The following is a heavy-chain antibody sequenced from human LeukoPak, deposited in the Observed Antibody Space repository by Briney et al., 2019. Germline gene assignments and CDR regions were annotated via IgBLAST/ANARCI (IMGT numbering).Heavy chain of an antibody. CDR3: ASTRARYCSRTSCYTLYYFDY. CDR1: GGSFSGYY. J-gene: IGHJ4*02. V-gene: IGHV4-34*01. Sequence: SETLSLTCATYGGSFSGYYWSWIRQPPGKGLEWIGEINHSGSTNYNPSLKSRVTISVDTSKNQFSLKLSSVTAADTAVYYCASTRARYCSRTSCYTLYYFDYWGQGTLVTVSS. CDR2: INHSGST. D-gene: IGHD2-2*02.